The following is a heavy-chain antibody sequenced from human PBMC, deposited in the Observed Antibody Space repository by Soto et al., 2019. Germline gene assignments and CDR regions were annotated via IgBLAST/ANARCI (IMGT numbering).Heavy chain of an antibody. Sequence: GGSLRLSCAASGFTFSNAWMSWVRQAPGKGLEWVGRIKSKTDGGTTDYAAPVKGRFTISRDDSKNTLYLQMNSLKTEDTAVYYCTTDLPTVTTPGMDVWGQGTTVTVSS. CDR1: GFTFSNAW. D-gene: IGHD4-17*01. J-gene: IGHJ6*02. CDR2: IKSKTDGGTT. V-gene: IGHV3-15*01. CDR3: TTDLPTVTTPGMDV.